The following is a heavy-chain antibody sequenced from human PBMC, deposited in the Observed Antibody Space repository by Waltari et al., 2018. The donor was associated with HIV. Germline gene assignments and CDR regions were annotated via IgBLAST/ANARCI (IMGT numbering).Heavy chain of an antibody. CDR1: EFTVGQHY. D-gene: IGHD3-22*01. V-gene: IGHV3-53*01. Sequence: GQLVESGGTSVQTGGSRRLCCVVFEFTVGQHYWTCVRRAPGRGLEWVSTIYSDGKVFYADPVRGRFTLSRDNSKNMLSLQMNSLRVDDTAKYYCARLATHFYDGFGGGFEAYGMDVWGQGTTVIVSS. CDR3: ARLATHFYDGFGGGFEAYGMDV. CDR2: IYSDGKV. J-gene: IGHJ6*02.